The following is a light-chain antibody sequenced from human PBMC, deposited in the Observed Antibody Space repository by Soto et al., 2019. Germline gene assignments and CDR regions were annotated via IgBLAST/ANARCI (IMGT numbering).Light chain of an antibody. CDR2: DAY. J-gene: IGKJ1*01. V-gene: IGKV1-33*01. CDR1: QDITNY. CDR3: QQYNNDWT. Sequence: DIHMTQSPSSLSSSVLDRVTITFQASQDITNYLHWFHQKRGKATKLLIYDAYNLETGVPSRFSGGGSGTEFPLTISRLQDDDFANYYCQQYNNDWTFGQGTKVDIK.